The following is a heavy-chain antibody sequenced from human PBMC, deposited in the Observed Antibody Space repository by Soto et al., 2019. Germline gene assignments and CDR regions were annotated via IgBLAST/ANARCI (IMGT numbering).Heavy chain of an antibody. Sequence: ASVKVSCKASGYTFTSYAMHWVRQAPGQRLEWMGWINAGNGNTKYSQKFQGRVTITRDTSASTAYMELGSLRSEDTAVYYCARGYYDSSGWRYYYGMDVWGQGTTVTVSS. D-gene: IGHD3-22*01. CDR1: GYTFTSYA. J-gene: IGHJ6*02. V-gene: IGHV1-3*01. CDR2: INAGNGNT. CDR3: ARGYYDSSGWRYYYGMDV.